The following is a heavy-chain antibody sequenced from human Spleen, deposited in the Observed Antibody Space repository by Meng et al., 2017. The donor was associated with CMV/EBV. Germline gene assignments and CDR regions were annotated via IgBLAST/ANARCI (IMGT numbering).Heavy chain of an antibody. CDR2: ISAYNGNT. CDR3: AREASYYYGMDV. V-gene: IGHV1-18*01. CDR1: GYTFSSYG. Sequence: KASGYTFSSYGISWVRQAPGQGLEWMGWISAYNGNTKYAQKVQGRVTMTTDTSTSTAYMEVRRLRYDDTAVYYCAREASYYYGMDVWGQGTTVTVSS. J-gene: IGHJ6*02.